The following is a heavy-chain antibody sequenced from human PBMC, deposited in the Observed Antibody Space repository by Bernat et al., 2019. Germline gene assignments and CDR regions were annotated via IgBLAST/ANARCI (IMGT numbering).Heavy chain of an antibody. J-gene: IGHJ6*02. CDR1: GFTFSSYA. Sequence: EVQLVESGGGLVQPGGSLRLSCAASGFTFSSYAMHWVRQAPGKGLEYVSAISSNGGSTYYANTVKGRFTISRDNSKNTLYLQMGSLRAEDMAVYYCVRGDSVVVVAATLFGGMDVWGQGTTVTVSS. V-gene: IGHV3-64*01. CDR2: ISSNGGST. CDR3: VRGDSVVVVAATLFGGMDV. D-gene: IGHD2-15*01.